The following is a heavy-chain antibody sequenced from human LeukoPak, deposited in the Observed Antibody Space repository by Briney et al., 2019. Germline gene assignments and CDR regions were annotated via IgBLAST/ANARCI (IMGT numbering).Heavy chain of an antibody. V-gene: IGHV3-30*18. J-gene: IGHJ4*02. D-gene: IGHD2-15*01. CDR1: GFTFSSYG. CDR3: AKDYCSGGSCSQYYFDY. Sequence: PGRSLRLSCAASGFTFSSYGMHWVRQAPGKGLEWVAVISYDGSNKYYADSVKGRFTISRDNSKNTLYLQMNSLRAEDTAVYYCAKDYCSGGSCSQYYFDYWGQGTLVTVSS. CDR2: ISYDGSNK.